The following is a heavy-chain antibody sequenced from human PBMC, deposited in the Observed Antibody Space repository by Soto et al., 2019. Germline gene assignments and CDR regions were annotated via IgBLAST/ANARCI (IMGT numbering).Heavy chain of an antibody. D-gene: IGHD6-19*01. CDR2: ISGSGGST. J-gene: IGHJ4*02. CDR1: EFTFTGYA. V-gene: IGHV3-23*01. Sequence: EVQLLESGGGLVQPGGSMRLSCAASEFTFTGYAMSWVRQAPGKGLEWVSAISGSGGSTYYADSVKGLSTSSRDNSKNTLYLQMTSLIAEDTAVYYCAKDPGASSDWHGGLCWGQGTLVTVSS. CDR3: AKDPGASSDWHGGLC.